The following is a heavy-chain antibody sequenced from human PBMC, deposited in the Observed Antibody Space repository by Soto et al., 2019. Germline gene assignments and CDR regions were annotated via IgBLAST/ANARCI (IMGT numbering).Heavy chain of an antibody. J-gene: IGHJ4*02. CDR3: ATNYGSGSAHFDN. V-gene: IGHV1-69*02. CDR1: GNTFSRST. CDR2: TIPILRMS. D-gene: IGHD3-10*01. Sequence: VQVVQSGAEGKKAGASVKVSCTASGNTFSRSTLSWVRPAPRQGLEWMGRTIPILRMSDYAQKFQGRVSITADKSTSTVYMELSRLRSEDTAVYYCATNYGSGSAHFDNWGQGTLVTVSS.